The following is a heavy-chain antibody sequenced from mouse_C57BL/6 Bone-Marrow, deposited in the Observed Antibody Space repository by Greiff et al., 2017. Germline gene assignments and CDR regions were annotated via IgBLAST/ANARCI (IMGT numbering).Heavy chain of an antibody. Sequence: KLVESGEGLVKPGGSLKLSCAASGFTFSSHAMSWVRQIPEKRLEWVAYISRGGDYIYYADTVKGRFTISRDNARNTLYLQMSSLKSEDTAMYYSVTTVVDYAMDYWGQGTSVTVSS. CDR2: ISRGGDYI. CDR3: VTTVVDYAMDY. V-gene: IGHV5-9-1*02. CDR1: GFTFSSHA. D-gene: IGHD1-1*01. J-gene: IGHJ4*01.